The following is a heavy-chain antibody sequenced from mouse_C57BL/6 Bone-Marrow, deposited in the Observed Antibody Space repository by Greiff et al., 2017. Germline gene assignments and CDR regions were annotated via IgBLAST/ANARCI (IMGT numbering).Heavy chain of an antibody. CDR2: IYPRSGNT. J-gene: IGHJ2*01. CDR1: GYTFTSYG. CDR3: ARRGDY. Sequence: VKLVESGAELARPGASVKLSCKASGYTFTSYGISWVKQRTGQGLEWIGEIYPRSGNTYYNETFKGQATLTADKSSSTAYMELRSLTSEDSAVYFCARRGDYWGQGTTLTVSS. V-gene: IGHV1-81*01.